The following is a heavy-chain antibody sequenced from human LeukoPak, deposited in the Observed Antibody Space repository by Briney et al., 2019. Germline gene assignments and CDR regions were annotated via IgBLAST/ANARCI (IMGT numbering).Heavy chain of an antibody. CDR3: ARALEADY. J-gene: IGHJ4*02. V-gene: IGHV3-21*01. CDR2: ISSRGGKI. Sequence: GGSLTLSCAGSGFSISSYTMNWVRLAPGKGLEWVSSISSRGGKIYYADSLKSVLSVSRDNAKNSLYLQMNSLRAEDTALYHCARALEADYWGQGTQVTVSS. CDR1: GFSISSYT.